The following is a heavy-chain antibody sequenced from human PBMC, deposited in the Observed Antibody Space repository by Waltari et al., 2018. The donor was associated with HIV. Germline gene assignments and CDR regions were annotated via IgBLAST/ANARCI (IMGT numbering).Heavy chain of an antibody. CDR2: IYYSGST. CDR3: VRGRQYISSSWFDP. V-gene: IGHV4-59*01. Sequence: QVQLQESGPGLVKPSETLSLTCTVSHGSISGSYWSWIRQPPGTGLEWIGHIYYSGSTNYNPSLKSRVTISVDTSKNQFSLRLSSVTAADTAVYYCVRGRQYISSSWFDPWGQGTLVTVSS. J-gene: IGHJ5*02. CDR1: HGSISGSY. D-gene: IGHD6-6*01.